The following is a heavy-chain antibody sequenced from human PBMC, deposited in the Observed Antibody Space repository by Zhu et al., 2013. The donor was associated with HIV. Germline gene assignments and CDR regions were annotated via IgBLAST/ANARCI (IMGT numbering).Heavy chain of an antibody. CDR2: VDPSNGNA. V-gene: IGHV1-8*01. CDR1: GYTFTAFF. CDR3: ARMDKGSCTETTCPDWFDP. J-gene: IGHJ5*02. Sequence: QIQLVQSGAELKQAGTSVSISCKTSGYTFTAFFIHWLRQATGHGLEWMGWVDPSNGNAGYAQKFQGRVTITRNISTSTVYMELSSLRSDDTAVYYCARMDKGSCTETTCPDWFDPWGQGTLVTVSS. D-gene: IGHD2-8*02.